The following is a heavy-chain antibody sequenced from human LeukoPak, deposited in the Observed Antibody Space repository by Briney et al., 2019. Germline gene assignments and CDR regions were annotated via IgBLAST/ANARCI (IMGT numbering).Heavy chain of an antibody. D-gene: IGHD3-22*01. Sequence: GGSLRLSCAASGFNFSSFVMSRVRQAPGKGLEWVSSISASGRSTYYADSVKGRFTISRDNSKNTLYLQMNSLRGEDTAVYYCARFGLSYDSSGYCDYWGQGTLVTVSS. J-gene: IGHJ4*02. V-gene: IGHV3-23*01. CDR1: GFNFSSFV. CDR2: ISASGRST. CDR3: ARFGLSYDSSGYCDY.